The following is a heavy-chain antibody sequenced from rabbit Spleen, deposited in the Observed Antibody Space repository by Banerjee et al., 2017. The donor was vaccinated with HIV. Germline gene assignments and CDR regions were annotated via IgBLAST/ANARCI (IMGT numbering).Heavy chain of an antibody. V-gene: IGHV1S45*01. J-gene: IGHJ4*01. CDR2: IYAGSSGST. D-gene: IGHD1-1*01. CDR3: ARDGTNGWNFNW. CDR1: GFDFSSNV. Sequence: QEQLVESGGGLVQPEGSLTLTCTASGFDFSSNVMCWVRQAPGKGLELTACIYAGSSGSTYYASWAKGRFTISRTSTTVTLQMTSLTAADTATYFCARDGTNGWNFNWWGQGTLVTVS.